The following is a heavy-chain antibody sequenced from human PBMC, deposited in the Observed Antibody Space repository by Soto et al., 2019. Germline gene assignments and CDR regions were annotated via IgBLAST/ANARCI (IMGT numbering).Heavy chain of an antibody. CDR2: IYSGGST. D-gene: IGHD3-10*01. CDR3: AREHYSGSGSYLSYYYMDV. V-gene: IGHV3-53*04. CDR1: GFTVSSNY. Sequence: EVQLVESGGGLVQPGGSLRLSCAASGFTVSSNYMSWVRQAPGKGLEWVSVIYSGGSTYYADSVKGRFTISRHNSKNTLYLQMNSLRAEDTAVYYCAREHYSGSGSYLSYYYMDVWGKGTTVTVSS. J-gene: IGHJ6*03.